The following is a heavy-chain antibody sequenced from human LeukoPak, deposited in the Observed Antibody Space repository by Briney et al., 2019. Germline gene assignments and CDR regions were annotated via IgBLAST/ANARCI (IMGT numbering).Heavy chain of an antibody. D-gene: IGHD2-8*01. CDR3: ARGVPIGYCSYGVCYPPYYFDY. Sequence: GASVKVSCKASGYTFTSYDINWVRQATGQGREWMGWVNPRNGNTGYLQKFQGRLTIARDTSKDTVYMDLDSLTSEDTAVYYCARGVPIGYCSYGVCYPPYYFDYWGQGTLVTASS. J-gene: IGHJ4*02. CDR2: VNPRNGNT. CDR1: GYTFTSYD. V-gene: IGHV1-8*03.